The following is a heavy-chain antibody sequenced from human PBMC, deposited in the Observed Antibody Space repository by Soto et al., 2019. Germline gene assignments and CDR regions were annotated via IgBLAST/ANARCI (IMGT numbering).Heavy chain of an antibody. CDR2: ISYSGTT. CDR3: ARALYYHGSGRPGKWFDP. J-gene: IGHJ5*02. V-gene: IGHV4-30-4*01. Sequence: QVQLQESGPGLVKPSQTLSLTFTVTRGAVSSDAYYWSWIRQPPGKGPEWIGYISYSGTTFYNPYIKIRLTLSVDTSKNLFALTLNSVTAADTAVYYCARALYYHGSGRPGKWFDPLGQGTLVTVSS. CDR1: RGAVSSDAYY. D-gene: IGHD3-10*01.